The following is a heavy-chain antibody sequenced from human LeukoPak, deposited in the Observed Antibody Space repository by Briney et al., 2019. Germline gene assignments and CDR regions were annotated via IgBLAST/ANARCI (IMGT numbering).Heavy chain of an antibody. CDR1: GFTFSSYW. J-gene: IGHJ4*02. CDR2: IKQDGSEI. Sequence: GGSLRLSCAASGFTFSSYWMGWVRQAPGKGLEWVANIKQDGSEIHHVDSVEGRFTISRENAKNSLYLQMNSLRVEDTAVYYCARGIQLYSFDYWGQGTLVTVSS. D-gene: IGHD5-18*01. V-gene: IGHV3-7*01. CDR3: ARGIQLYSFDY.